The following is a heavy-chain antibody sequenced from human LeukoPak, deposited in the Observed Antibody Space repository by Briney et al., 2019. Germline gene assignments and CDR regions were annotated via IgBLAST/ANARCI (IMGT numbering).Heavy chain of an antibody. J-gene: IGHJ5*02. CDR3: ARRVSYPSSWYVLQSNWFDP. CDR1: GFTFSSYS. V-gene: IGHV3-21*01. D-gene: IGHD6-13*01. CDR2: ISSSSSYI. Sequence: GGSLRLSCAASGFTFSSYSMNWVRQAPGKGLEWVSSISSSSSYIYYADSVKGRFTISRDNAKNSLYLQMNSLRAEDTAVYYCARRVSYPSSWYVLQSNWFDPWGQGTLVTVSS.